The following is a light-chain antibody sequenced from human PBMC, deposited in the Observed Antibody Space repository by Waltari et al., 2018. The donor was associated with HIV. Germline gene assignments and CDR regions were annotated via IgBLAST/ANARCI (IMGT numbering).Light chain of an antibody. CDR3: QQYYSVPWT. J-gene: IGKJ1*01. Sequence: DIMMTQSPDSLAVPLGERAPINCKSRQSVLDNSNNKNYLAWYQQKPGQAPKVLIYWASTRVAGVSDRFTGSGSGTHFTLTNTSLQCEDGTLYSCQQYYSVPWTLGQGTKVEIK. V-gene: IGKV4-1*01. CDR1: QSVLDNSNNKNY. CDR2: WAS.